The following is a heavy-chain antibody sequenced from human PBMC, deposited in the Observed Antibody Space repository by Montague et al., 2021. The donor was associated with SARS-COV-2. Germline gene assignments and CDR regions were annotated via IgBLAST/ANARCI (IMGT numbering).Heavy chain of an antibody. Sequence: SETLSLTCSVSGDSITTYYWSWIRQSPGRGLEWIGHIYYTGTTKYYPSLTRRVPISVDTSTRQFSLKLKSVTAADTAAYYCAWAQTTCVIANCVNNFDYWGQGALVTVSS. CDR1: GDSITTYY. J-gene: IGHJ4*02. D-gene: IGHD1-1*01. V-gene: IGHV4-59*01. CDR2: IYYTGTT. CDR3: AWAQTTCVIANCVNNFDY.